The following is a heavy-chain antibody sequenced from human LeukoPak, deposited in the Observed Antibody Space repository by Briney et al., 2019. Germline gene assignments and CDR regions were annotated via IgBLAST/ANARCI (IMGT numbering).Heavy chain of an antibody. J-gene: IGHJ5*02. V-gene: IGHV4-34*01. Sequence: SETLSLTCAVYGGSFSGYYWSWIRQPPGKGLEWIGEINHSGSTNYNPSLKSRVTISVDTSKNQFSLKLSSVTAADTAVYYCARQGIWLQYAGLSGLYNWFDRWGQGTLVTVSS. D-gene: IGHD5-24*01. CDR3: ARQGIWLQYAGLSGLYNWFDR. CDR1: GGSFSGYY. CDR2: INHSGST.